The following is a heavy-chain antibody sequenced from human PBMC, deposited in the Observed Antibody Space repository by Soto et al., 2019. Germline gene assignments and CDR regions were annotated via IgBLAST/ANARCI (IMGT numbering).Heavy chain of an antibody. CDR1: GGSISSYC. J-gene: IGHJ4*02. CDR3: ARDRNGDY. CDR2: IYYSGST. Sequence: SETLSLTCTVSGGSISSYCWSWIRQPPGKGLEWIGYIYYSGSTNYNPSLKSRVTISVDTSKNQFSLKLSSVTAADTAVYYCARDRNGDYWGQGTLVTVSS. V-gene: IGHV4-59*01.